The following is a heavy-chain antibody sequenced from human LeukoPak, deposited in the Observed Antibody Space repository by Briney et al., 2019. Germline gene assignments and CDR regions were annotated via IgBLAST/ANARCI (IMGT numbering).Heavy chain of an antibody. D-gene: IGHD3-3*01. CDR2: ISSSSSYI. CDR3: ARGGDFWSGPPGLEDY. J-gene: IGHJ4*02. V-gene: IGHV3-21*01. CDR1: GFTFCSYS. Sequence: GGSLRLSFAPSGFTFCSYSMNWVRRAPGKGREWFSSISSSSSYIYEADSVKGRFTISRDNAKNSLYLQMNSLRAEDTAVYYCARGGDFWSGPPGLEDYWGQGTLVTVSS.